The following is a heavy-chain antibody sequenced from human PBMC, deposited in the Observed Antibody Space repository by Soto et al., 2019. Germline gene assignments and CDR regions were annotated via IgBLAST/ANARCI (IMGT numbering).Heavy chain of an antibody. J-gene: IGHJ4*02. CDR3: ARVAYYFDY. Sequence: QVQLQESGPGLVKPSETLSLTCTVSGGSISSYYWSWIRQPPGKGLEWIGYIYYSGSTNDNPSLKSRVTISVDTSKNQFSLKLSSVTAADTAVYYCARVAYYFDYWGQGTLVTVSS. CDR2: IYYSGST. CDR1: GGSISSYY. V-gene: IGHV4-59*01.